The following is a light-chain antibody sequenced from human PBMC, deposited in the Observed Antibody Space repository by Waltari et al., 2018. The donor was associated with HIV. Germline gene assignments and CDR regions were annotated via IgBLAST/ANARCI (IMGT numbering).Light chain of an antibody. CDR2: GNS. CDR3: QSYDSSLSGWV. Sequence: QSVLTQPPSVSGAPGQRVTISCTGSSSNIGAGYDVHWYQQLPGTAPKLLIYGNSNRPSGVPDRCSGSKSGTSASLAITGVQAEDEADYDCQSYDSSLSGWVFGGGTKLTVL. CDR1: SSNIGAGYD. V-gene: IGLV1-40*01. J-gene: IGLJ3*02.